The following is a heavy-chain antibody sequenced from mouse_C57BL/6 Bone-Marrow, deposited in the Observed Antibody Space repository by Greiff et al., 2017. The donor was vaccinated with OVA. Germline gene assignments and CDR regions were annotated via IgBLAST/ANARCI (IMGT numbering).Heavy chain of an antibody. D-gene: IGHD2-3*01. CDR2: IWSGGST. CDR1: GFSLTSYG. J-gene: IGHJ3*01. V-gene: IGHV2-2*01. Sequence: QVQLKQSGPGLVQPSQSLSITCTVSGFSLTSYGVHWVRQSPGKGLEWLGVIWSGGSTDYNAAFISRLSISKDNSKSQVFFKMNSLQADDTAIYYCAREWLLQFAYWGQGTLVTVSA. CDR3: AREWLLQFAY.